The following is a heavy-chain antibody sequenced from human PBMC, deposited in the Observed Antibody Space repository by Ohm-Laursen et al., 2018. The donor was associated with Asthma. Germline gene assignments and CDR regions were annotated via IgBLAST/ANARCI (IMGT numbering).Heavy chain of an antibody. J-gene: IGHJ5*02. Sequence: SSVKVSCKASGGTFSSYAISWVRQAPGQGLEWMGGIIPIFGTANYAQKFQGRVTITADESTSTAYMELSSLRSEDTAVYYCARGNSYYDILTGYYNVDRNWFDPWGQGTLVTVSS. D-gene: IGHD3-9*01. CDR2: IIPIFGTA. CDR3: ARGNSYYDILTGYYNVDRNWFDP. CDR1: GGTFSSYA. V-gene: IGHV1-69*01.